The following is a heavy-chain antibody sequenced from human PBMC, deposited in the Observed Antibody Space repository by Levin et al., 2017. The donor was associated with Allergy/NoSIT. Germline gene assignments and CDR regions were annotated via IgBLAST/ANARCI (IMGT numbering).Heavy chain of an antibody. CDR3: TSDSYGDLPDS. CDR2: IRSKANSYAT. D-gene: IGHD4-17*01. Sequence: GESLKISCAASGFTFSGSAMHWVRQASGKGLEWVGRIRSKANSYATAYAASVKGRFTISRDDSKNTAYLQMNSLKTEDTAVYYCTSDSYGDLPDSWGQGTMVTVSS. V-gene: IGHV3-73*01. CDR1: GFTFSGSA. J-gene: IGHJ3*02.